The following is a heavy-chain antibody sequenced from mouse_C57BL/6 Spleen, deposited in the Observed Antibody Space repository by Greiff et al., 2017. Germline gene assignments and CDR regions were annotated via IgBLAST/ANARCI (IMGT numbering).Heavy chain of an antibody. CDR2: INPNNGGT. D-gene: IGHD1-1*01. CDR3: ARSLHYYGSSYETVYYAMDY. J-gene: IGHJ4*01. CDR1: GYTFTDYY. V-gene: IGHV1-26*01. Sequence: EVQLQQSGPELVKPGASVKISCKASGYTFTDYYMNWVKQSHGKSLEWIGDINPNNGGTSYNQKFKGKATLTVDKSSSTAYMELRSLTSEDSAVYYCARSLHYYGSSYETVYYAMDYWGQGTSVTVSS.